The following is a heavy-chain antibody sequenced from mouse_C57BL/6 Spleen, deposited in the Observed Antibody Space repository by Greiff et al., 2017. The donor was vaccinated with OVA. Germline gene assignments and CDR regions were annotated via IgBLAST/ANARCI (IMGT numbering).Heavy chain of an antibody. CDR2: ISYDGSN. V-gene: IGHV3-6*01. J-gene: IGHJ2*01. CDR3: ARSPTVVATFDY. CDR1: GYSITSGYY. Sequence: ESGPGLVKPSQSLSLTCSVTGYSITSGYYWNWIRQFPGNKLEWMGYISYDGSNNYNPSLKNRISITRDTSKNQFFLKLNSVTTEDTATYYCARSPTVVATFDYWGQGTTLTVSS. D-gene: IGHD1-1*01.